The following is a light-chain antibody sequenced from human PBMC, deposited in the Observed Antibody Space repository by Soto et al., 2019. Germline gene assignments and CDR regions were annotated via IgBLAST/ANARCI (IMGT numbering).Light chain of an antibody. CDR3: QQYYNWPLT. J-gene: IGKJ4*01. Sequence: ETVLTQSPGSLSLSPGDRATLSCRASQSVGGNVAWYQQIPGQPPKLLIFGASSRATGIADKFSGSGSGTDFTLTISRLEPEDFALYYCQQYYNWPLTFGGGTKVEIK. V-gene: IGKV3-20*01. CDR2: GAS. CDR1: QSVGGN.